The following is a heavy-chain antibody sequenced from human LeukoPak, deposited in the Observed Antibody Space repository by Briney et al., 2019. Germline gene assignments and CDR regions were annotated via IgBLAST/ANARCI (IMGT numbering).Heavy chain of an antibody. V-gene: IGHV4-39*07. CDR2: IYYSGST. Sequence: SETLSLTCTVSGGSISSSSYSWGWIRQPPGKGLEWIGSIYYSGSTNYNPSLKSRVTISVDTSKNQFSLKLSSVTAADTAVYYCARGIPTNDYWGQGTLVTVSS. J-gene: IGHJ4*02. D-gene: IGHD6-13*01. CDR1: GGSISSSSYS. CDR3: ARGIPTNDY.